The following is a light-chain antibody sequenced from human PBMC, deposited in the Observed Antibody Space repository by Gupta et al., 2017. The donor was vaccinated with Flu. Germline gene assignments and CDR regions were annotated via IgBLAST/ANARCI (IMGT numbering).Light chain of an antibody. CDR1: SSDVGGHNY. CDR2: EVT. V-gene: IGLV2-14*01. J-gene: IGLJ3*02. CDR3: ASDTTTPTWV. Sequence: QSALTQPASVSGSPGQSLTISCPGTSSDVGGHNYVSWYQQHPGKAPKLMIYEVTDRPSGVSNRFSGSKSGNTASLTISGLQAEDEADYFCASDTTTPTWVFGGGTKLTVL.